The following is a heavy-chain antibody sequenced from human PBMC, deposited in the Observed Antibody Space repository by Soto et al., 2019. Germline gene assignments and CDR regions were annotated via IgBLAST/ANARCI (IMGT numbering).Heavy chain of an antibody. CDR3: ARGLRASFGVRLSYYYYGMDV. CDR2: INHSGST. V-gene: IGHV4-34*01. CDR1: GGSFSDYY. Sequence: SETLPLTCAVYGGSFSDYYWGWIRQSPEKGLEWIGEINHSGSTNYNPSLKSRVTVSVDTSKIHFSPKMTSVTAADTAVYYCARGLRASFGVRLSYYYYGMDVWGPGTTVT. D-gene: IGHD3-10*01. J-gene: IGHJ6*02.